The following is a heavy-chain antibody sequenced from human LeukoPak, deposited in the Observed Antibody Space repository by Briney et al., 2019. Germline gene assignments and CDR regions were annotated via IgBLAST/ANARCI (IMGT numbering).Heavy chain of an antibody. Sequence: EASVKVSCKASGYTFTSYDINWVRQATGQGLEWMGWMNPNSGNTGYAQKFQGRVTMTRNTSISTAYMELSSLRSEDTAVYYCASHPRYCSSTSCPSDAFDIWGQGTMVTVS. D-gene: IGHD2-2*01. J-gene: IGHJ3*02. CDR3: ASHPRYCSSTSCPSDAFDI. CDR2: MNPNSGNT. CDR1: GYTFTSYD. V-gene: IGHV1-8*01.